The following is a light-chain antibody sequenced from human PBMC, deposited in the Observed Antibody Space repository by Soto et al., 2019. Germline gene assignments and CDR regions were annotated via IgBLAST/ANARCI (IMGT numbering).Light chain of an antibody. J-gene: IGKJ5*01. CDR1: QSVSSY. CDR3: QQRSNWPSIT. Sequence: IVLTQTPATLSFSPGERATLACRSSQSVSSYLAWYQQKPGQAPRLLIYDASNRATGIPARFSGSGSGTDFTLTINSLEPEDSAVYYCQQRSNWPSITFGQGTRLEI. V-gene: IGKV3-11*01. CDR2: DAS.